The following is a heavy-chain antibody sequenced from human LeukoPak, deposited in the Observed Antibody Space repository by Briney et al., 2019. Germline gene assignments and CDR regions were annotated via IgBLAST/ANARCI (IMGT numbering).Heavy chain of an antibody. V-gene: IGHV4-30-4*08. CDR3: ARVASSSSDDAFDI. Sequence: PSETLSLTCTVSGGSISSGDYYWSWIRQPPGKGLEWIGYIYYSGSTYYNPSLKSRVTISVDTSKNQFSLKLSSVTAADTAVYYCARVASSSSDDAFDIWGQGTMDTVSS. D-gene: IGHD6-6*01. J-gene: IGHJ3*02. CDR1: GGSISSGDYY. CDR2: IYYSGST.